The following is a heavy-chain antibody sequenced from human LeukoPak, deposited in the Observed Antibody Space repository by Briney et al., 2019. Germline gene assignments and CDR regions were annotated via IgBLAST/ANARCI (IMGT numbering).Heavy chain of an antibody. V-gene: IGHV3-23*01. Sequence: GGSLRLSCAASGFTFTNFGMSWVRQAPGKGLEWVSSVRGGGDVTYYARSVRGRFTISRDNSKNTVYLQMNSLTAEDTAIYYCAKSLEESYDILIGFSSFDYWGQGTLVTVSS. CDR1: GFTFTNFG. D-gene: IGHD3-9*01. J-gene: IGHJ4*02. CDR3: AKSLEESYDILIGFSSFDY. CDR2: VRGGGDVT.